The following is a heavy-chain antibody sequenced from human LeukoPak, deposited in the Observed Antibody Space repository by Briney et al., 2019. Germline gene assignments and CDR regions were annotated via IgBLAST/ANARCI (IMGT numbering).Heavy chain of an antibody. Sequence: GGSLRLSCAASGFTFSSFAMSWVRQAPGKGLEWVSAISGSGGSTYYADSVKGRFTISRDNSKNTLYLQMNSLRAEDTAVYYCAKSFYYDSSGYDYWGQGALVTVSS. J-gene: IGHJ4*02. V-gene: IGHV3-23*01. CDR3: AKSFYYDSSGYDY. CDR2: ISGSGGST. CDR1: GFTFSSFA. D-gene: IGHD3-22*01.